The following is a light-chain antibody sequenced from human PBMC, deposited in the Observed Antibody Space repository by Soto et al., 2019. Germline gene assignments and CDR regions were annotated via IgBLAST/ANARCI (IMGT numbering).Light chain of an antibody. V-gene: IGLV3-1*01. CDR1: KLGDKY. Sequence: SYELTQPPSVSVSPGQTASITCSGDKLGDKYACWYQQKPGQSPMLVIYQDNKRPSGIPERFSGSNSGNTATLTISGTQAMDEADYYCQAWDSTTAVFGTATNLTVL. CDR2: QDN. J-gene: IGLJ1*01. CDR3: QAWDSTTAV.